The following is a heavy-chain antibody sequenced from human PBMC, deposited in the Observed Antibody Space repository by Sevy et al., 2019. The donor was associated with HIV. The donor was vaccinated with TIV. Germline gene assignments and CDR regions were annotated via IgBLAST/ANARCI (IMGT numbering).Heavy chain of an antibody. CDR2: IHSDDTT. CDR3: ARGKSGYGYALNY. J-gene: IGHJ4*02. V-gene: IGHV3-66*01. Sequence: GGSLRLSCAASGFTVNSNYMTWVRQAPGKGLEGVSVIHSDDTTYHADSVKDRFTILRDNFKNTLYLHMSSLRAEDTAVYYCARGKSGYGYALNYWGQGTLVTVSS. D-gene: IGHD5-18*01. CDR1: GFTVNSNY.